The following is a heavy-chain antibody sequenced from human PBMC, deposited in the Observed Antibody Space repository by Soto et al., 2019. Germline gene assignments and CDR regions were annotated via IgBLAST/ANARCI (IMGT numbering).Heavy chain of an antibody. CDR3: ARAQHSSGPFDY. D-gene: IGHD6-19*01. CDR1: GGTXNSYA. Sequence: GXSXKVSFKASGGTXNSYAIRLVRQAPGQGLEWMGGIIPIFGTANYAQKFQGRVTITADEYTSTAYMELSSLRSEDTAVYYCARAQHSSGPFDYWGQGTLGTVS. V-gene: IGHV1-69*13. CDR2: IIPIFGTA. J-gene: IGHJ4*02.